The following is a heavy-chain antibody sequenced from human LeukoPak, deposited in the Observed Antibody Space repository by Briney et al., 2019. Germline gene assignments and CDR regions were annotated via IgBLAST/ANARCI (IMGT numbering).Heavy chain of an antibody. CDR3: AKMEGQRLYDYCMDV. D-gene: IGHD3-3*01. J-gene: IGHJ6*03. CDR1: GFAFSNFA. CDR2: MSGSGYYT. V-gene: IGHV3-23*01. Sequence: GGSLTLSCAASGFAFSNFAMSWVRQAPGKGLEWVSAMSGSGYYTYYGDSMKGRFTISRDNSKKTLYLHMNSLGAGDTAVYYCAKMEGQRLYDYCMDVWGRGTTVTVSS.